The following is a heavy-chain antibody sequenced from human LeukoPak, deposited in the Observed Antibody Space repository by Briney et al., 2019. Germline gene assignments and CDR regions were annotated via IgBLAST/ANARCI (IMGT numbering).Heavy chain of an antibody. CDR2: IYHSGST. V-gene: IGHV4-30-4*08. CDR3: AREALLYYFDY. Sequence: SQTLSLTCTVSGASISNGDYYWTWIHQTPGEGLEWIGYIYHSGSTYYNPSLKSRLTISLDTSENQFSLSLNSVTAADTAVYYCAREALLYYFDYWGQGTPVTVSS. CDR1: GASISNGDYY. D-gene: IGHD2-15*01. J-gene: IGHJ4*02.